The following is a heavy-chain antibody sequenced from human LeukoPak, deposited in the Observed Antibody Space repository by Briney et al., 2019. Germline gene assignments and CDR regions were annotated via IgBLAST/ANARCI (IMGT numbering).Heavy chain of an antibody. J-gene: IGHJ4*02. Sequence: GGSLRLSCAASGFTFRSYWMTWVRQAPGMGLEWVANIKQDGSEKHYVDSVKGRFTISRDNAKNSLYLQMNSLRAEDTAVYYCARSQSGWGQGTLVTVSS. V-gene: IGHV3-7*03. CDR1: GFTFRSYW. CDR2: IKQDGSEK. CDR3: ARSQSG.